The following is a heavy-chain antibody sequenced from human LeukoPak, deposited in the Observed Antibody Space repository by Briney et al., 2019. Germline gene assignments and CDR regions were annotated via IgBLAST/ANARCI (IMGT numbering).Heavy chain of an antibody. J-gene: IGHJ5*02. CDR3: ARLGPYYYGSGSGPFGWFDP. D-gene: IGHD3-10*01. Sequence: PSETLSLTCTVSGGSISSGGYYWSWIRQHPGKGLEWIGYIYYSGSTYYNPSLKSRVTISVDTSKNQFSLKLSPVTAADTAVYYCARLGPYYYGSGSGPFGWFDPWGQGTLVTVSS. CDR1: GGSISSGGYY. V-gene: IGHV4-31*03. CDR2: IYYSGST.